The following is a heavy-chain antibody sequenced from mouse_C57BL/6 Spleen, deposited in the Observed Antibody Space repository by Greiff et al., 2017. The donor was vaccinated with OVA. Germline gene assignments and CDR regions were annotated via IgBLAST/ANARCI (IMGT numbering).Heavy chain of an antibody. Sequence: VQLQQPGAELVMPGASVKLSCKASGYTFTSYWMHWVKQRPGQGLEWIGEIDPSDSYTNYNQKFKGKSTLTVDKSSSTAYMQLSSLTSEDSAVYYCARDYSKDFDVWGTGTTVTVSS. J-gene: IGHJ1*03. D-gene: IGHD2-5*01. CDR2: IDPSDSYT. CDR1: GYTFTSYW. V-gene: IGHV1-69*01. CDR3: ARDYSKDFDV.